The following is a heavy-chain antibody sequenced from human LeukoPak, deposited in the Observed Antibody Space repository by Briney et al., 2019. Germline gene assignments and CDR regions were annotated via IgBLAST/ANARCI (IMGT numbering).Heavy chain of an antibody. Sequence: ASVKVSCKASGYTFTGYYMHWVRQAPGQGVEWMGWINPNSGGTNYAQKFQGRVTMTRDTSISTAYMELSRLRSDDTAVYYCARAFLKYCSSTSCPPDYWGQGTLVTVSS. CDR2: INPNSGGT. CDR3: ARAFLKYCSSTSCPPDY. CDR1: GYTFTGYY. J-gene: IGHJ4*02. V-gene: IGHV1-2*02. D-gene: IGHD2-2*01.